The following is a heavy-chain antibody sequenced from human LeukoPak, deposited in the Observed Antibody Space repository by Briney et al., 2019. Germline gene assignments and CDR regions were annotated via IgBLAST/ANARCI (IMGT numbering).Heavy chain of an antibody. V-gene: IGHV3-30-3*01. Sequence: GSLRLSCAASGFTFSSYAMHWVRQTPGKGLEWVAVISYDGSNKYYADSVKGRFTISRDNSKNTLYLQMNSLRAEDTAVYYCARDGVAAAGVSRLDYWGQGTLVTVSS. CDR3: ARDGVAAAGVSRLDY. CDR2: ISYDGSNK. CDR1: GFTFSSYA. J-gene: IGHJ4*02. D-gene: IGHD6-13*01.